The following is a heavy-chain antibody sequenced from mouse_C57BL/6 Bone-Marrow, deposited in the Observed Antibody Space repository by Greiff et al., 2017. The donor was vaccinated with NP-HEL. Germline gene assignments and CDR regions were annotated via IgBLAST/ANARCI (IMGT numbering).Heavy chain of an antibody. Sequence: QVQLQQPGAELVRPGSSVKLSCKASGYTFTSYWMHWVKQRPIQGLEWIGNIDPSDSETHYNQKFKDKATLTVDKSSSTAYMQLSSLTSEDSAVYYCARWGSRRYFDVWGTGTTVTVSS. D-gene: IGHD1-1*01. CDR2: IDPSDSET. CDR3: ARWGSRRYFDV. J-gene: IGHJ1*03. CDR1: GYTFTSYW. V-gene: IGHV1-52*01.